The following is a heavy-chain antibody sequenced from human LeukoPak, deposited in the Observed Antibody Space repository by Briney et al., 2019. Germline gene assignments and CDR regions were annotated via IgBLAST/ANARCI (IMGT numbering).Heavy chain of an antibody. D-gene: IGHD2-2*01. CDR2: INPNRGNT. CDR1: GYTLTELS. V-gene: IGHV1-8*01. Sequence: ASVKVSCKVSGYTLTELSMHWVRQATGQGLEWMGWINPNRGNTGSAQKFHARVTMTRNTSISTAYMELSSLRSEDTAVYYCAIVPAARATFDYWGQGTLVTVSS. J-gene: IGHJ4*02. CDR3: AIVPAARATFDY.